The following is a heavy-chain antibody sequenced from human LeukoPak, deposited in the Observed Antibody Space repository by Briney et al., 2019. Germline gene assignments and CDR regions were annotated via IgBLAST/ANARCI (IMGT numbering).Heavy chain of an antibody. D-gene: IGHD5-12*01. J-gene: IGHJ6*02. CDR1: GFTFSSYA. CDR3: AKARRVVATIYGYGMDV. Sequence: GGSLRLSCAASGFTFSSYAMSWVRQAPGKGLEWVSAISGSGGSTYYADSVKGRFTISRDNSKNTLYLQMNSLRAEDTAVYYCAKARRVVATIYGYGMDVWGQGTTVTVSS. V-gene: IGHV3-23*01. CDR2: ISGSGGST.